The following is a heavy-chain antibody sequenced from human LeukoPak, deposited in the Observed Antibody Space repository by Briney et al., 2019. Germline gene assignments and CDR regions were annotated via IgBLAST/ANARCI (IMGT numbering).Heavy chain of an antibody. CDR1: GGSISSYY. J-gene: IGHJ4*02. CDR2: IYYSGST. V-gene: IGHV4-59*13. CDR3: ARVSRIAVAGTLVDY. Sequence: SETLSLTCTVSGGSISSYYWSWIRQPPGKGLEWIGYIYYSGSTNYNPSLKSRVTISVDTSKNQFSLKLSSVTAADTAVYYCARVSRIAVAGTLVDYWGQGTLVTVSA. D-gene: IGHD6-13*01.